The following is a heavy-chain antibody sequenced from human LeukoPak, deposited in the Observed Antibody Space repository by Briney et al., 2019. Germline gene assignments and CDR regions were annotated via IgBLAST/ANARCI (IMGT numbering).Heavy chain of an antibody. CDR3: ASGVYIAAAQYAY. Sequence: SETLSLTCTVSGGSISSYYWSWIRQPPGKGLEWIGYIYYSGTTNYNPSLKSRVTISVDTSKNQFSLKLSSVTAADTAVYYCASGVYIAAAQYAYWGQGTLVTVSS. D-gene: IGHD6-13*01. J-gene: IGHJ4*02. V-gene: IGHV4-59*01. CDR2: IYYSGTT. CDR1: GGSISSYY.